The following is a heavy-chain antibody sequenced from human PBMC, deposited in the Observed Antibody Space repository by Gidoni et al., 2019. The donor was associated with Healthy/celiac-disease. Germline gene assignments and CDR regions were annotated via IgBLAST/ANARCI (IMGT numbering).Heavy chain of an antibody. CDR3: ARVPIYSGSLTLDY. CDR1: GYTFTSYA. D-gene: IGHD1-26*01. J-gene: IGHJ4*02. Sequence: QVQLVQSGAEEKKPGASVKVSCKASGYTFTSYAMHWVRQAPGQRLEWMGWINAGNGNTKYSQKFQGRVTITRDTSASTAYMELSSLRSEDTAVYYCARVPIYSGSLTLDYWGQGTLVTVSS. CDR2: INAGNGNT. V-gene: IGHV1-3*05.